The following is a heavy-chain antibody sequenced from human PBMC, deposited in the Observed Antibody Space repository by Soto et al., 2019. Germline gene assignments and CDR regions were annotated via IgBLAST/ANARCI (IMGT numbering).Heavy chain of an antibody. V-gene: IGHV3-30*18. Sequence: QVQLVESGGGVVPPGRSLRLSCAASGFTFSSYGMHWVRQAPGKGLEWVAVISYDGSNKYYGGSVKGRFTISRDNSKNTLYLQMNSLRAEDTAVYYCANSRPGYSSSWPHDYWGQGTLVTVSS. CDR1: GFTFSSYG. CDR2: ISYDGSNK. CDR3: ANSRPGYSSSWPHDY. D-gene: IGHD6-13*01. J-gene: IGHJ4*02.